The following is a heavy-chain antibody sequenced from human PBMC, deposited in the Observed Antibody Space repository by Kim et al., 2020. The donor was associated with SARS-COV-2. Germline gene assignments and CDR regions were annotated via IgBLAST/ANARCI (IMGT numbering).Heavy chain of an antibody. CDR2: ISYDGSNK. J-gene: IGHJ4*02. D-gene: IGHD6-19*01. CDR1: GFTFSSYA. CDR3: ARVIRAVAGTPFVY. Sequence: GGSLRLSCAASGFTFSSYAMHWVRQAPGKGLEWVAVISYDGSNKYYADSVKGRFTISRDNSKNTLYLQMNSLRAEDTAVYYCARVIRAVAGTPFVYWGQGTLVTVSS. V-gene: IGHV3-30*04.